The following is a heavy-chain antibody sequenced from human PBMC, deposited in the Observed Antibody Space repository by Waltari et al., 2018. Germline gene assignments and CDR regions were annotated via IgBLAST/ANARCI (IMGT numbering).Heavy chain of an antibody. V-gene: IGHV4-61*02. CDR3: ARGGDYDFWSGYYFDY. CDR2: IYTSGST. Sequence: QVQLQESGPGLVKPSQTLSLTCTVSGASISSCSYYWSCTRQPAGKGLEWIGRIYTSGSTNYNPSLKSRVTISVDTSKNQCSLKLSSVTAADTAVYYCARGGDYDFWSGYYFDYWGQGTLVTVSS. CDR1: GASISSCSYY. D-gene: IGHD3-3*01. J-gene: IGHJ4*02.